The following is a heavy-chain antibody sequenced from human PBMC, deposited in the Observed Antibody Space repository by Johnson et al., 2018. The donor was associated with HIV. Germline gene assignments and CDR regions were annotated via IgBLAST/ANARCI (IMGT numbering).Heavy chain of an antibody. D-gene: IGHD6-13*01. J-gene: IGHJ3*02. CDR2: IYSGGST. Sequence: VQLVESGGGLVQPGGSLRLSCGASGFTVSSNYMSWVRQAPGKGLEWVSVIYSGGSTYYADSVKGRFTISRDNSKNSLFLQMNSLRVEDTAVYYCARSGGYPNAFDIWGQGTMVTVSS. V-gene: IGHV3-66*01. CDR1: GFTVSSNY. CDR3: ARSGGYPNAFDI.